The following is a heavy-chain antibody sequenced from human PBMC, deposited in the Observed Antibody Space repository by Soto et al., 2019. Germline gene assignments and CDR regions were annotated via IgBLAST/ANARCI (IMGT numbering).Heavy chain of an antibody. V-gene: IGHV6-1*01. J-gene: IGHJ4*02. D-gene: IGHD1-20*01. CDR1: GDSVSSNDVA. CDR2: TFYGSKWNY. CDR3: ARGYLRQGFDT. Sequence: SPTLSLPCAISGDSVSSNDVAWNWVRQSPSRGLEWLGRTFYGSKWNYDYAVSVRSRITINPDTSKNQFSLHLNAVTPDDTAVYFCARGYLRQGFDTWGQGILVTVSS.